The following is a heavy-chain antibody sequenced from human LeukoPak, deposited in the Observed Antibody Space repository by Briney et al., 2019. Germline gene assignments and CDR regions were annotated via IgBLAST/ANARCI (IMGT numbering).Heavy chain of an antibody. V-gene: IGHV4-59*01. CDR3: ARWPNCSSTSCPLDY. CDR1: GGSFSSFY. D-gene: IGHD2-2*01. CDR2: IYYSGSP. Sequence: PSETLSLTCTVSGGSFSSFYWSWIGQPPGKGLEWIGYIYYSGSPNYNPSLKSRVTISVDTSKNQFSLKLSSVTAADTAVYYCARWPNCSSTSCPLDYWGQGTLVTVSS. J-gene: IGHJ4*02.